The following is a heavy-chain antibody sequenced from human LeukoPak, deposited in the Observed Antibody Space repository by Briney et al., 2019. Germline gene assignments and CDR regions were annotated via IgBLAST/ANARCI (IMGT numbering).Heavy chain of an antibody. Sequence: SETLSLTCAVSGAAISNDMWWSWVRQPPGQGLEWIGEIYHTGSTNYNPSLKSRVIISVDKSKNQLSLRLNSVTAADTAVYFCARDYKYSNGWYDYWGQGILVAVSS. CDR1: GAAISNDMW. J-gene: IGHJ4*02. V-gene: IGHV4-4*02. D-gene: IGHD6-19*01. CDR3: ARDYKYSNGWYDY. CDR2: IYHTGST.